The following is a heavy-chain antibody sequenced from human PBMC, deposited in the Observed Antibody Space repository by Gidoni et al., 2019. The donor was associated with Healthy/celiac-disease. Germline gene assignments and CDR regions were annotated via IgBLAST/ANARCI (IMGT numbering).Heavy chain of an antibody. CDR2: LIPIFGTA. D-gene: IGHD3-10*01. Sequence: QVQLVQSGAEVKKPGSSVKFSFTASGGTFSSYAISRVRQAPGEGLEWMGGLIPIFGTANYAQKFQGRVTITADKSTSTAYMELSSLRAEDTAVYYCGLWGVRGSAYWGQGTLVTVSS. V-gene: IGHV1-69*06. CDR3: GLWGVRGSAY. J-gene: IGHJ4*02. CDR1: GGTFSSYA.